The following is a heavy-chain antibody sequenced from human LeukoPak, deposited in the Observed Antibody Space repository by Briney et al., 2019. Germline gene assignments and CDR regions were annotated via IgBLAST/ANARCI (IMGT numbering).Heavy chain of an antibody. CDR3: ARVEVMVRGVGGFVY. CDR2: ISSSSSYI. Sequence: GGSLRLSCAASGFTFSSYSLHWVRQAAGRGLEGVSSISSSSSYIYYPDSVKGRFTISRDNAKNSLYLQMNSLRAEDTAGYYCARVEVMVRGVGGFVYWGQGTMVTDSS. CDR1: GFTFSSYS. J-gene: IGHJ4*02. D-gene: IGHD3-10*01. V-gene: IGHV3-21*01.